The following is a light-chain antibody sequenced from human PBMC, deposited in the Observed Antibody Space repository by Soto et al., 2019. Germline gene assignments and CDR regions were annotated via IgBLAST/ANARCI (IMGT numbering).Light chain of an antibody. V-gene: IGKV2-28*01. CDR3: MQALQSPRT. Sequence: DIVMTQSPLSLPVMPGEPASISCRSSQSLLHSNGYKFLDWYLQRPGQSPQLLIYLASNRPSGVPDRFSGSGSGTDFTLKISRVEAEDVGVYYCMQALQSPRTFGQGTKVEIK. CDR1: QSLLHSNGYKF. J-gene: IGKJ1*01. CDR2: LAS.